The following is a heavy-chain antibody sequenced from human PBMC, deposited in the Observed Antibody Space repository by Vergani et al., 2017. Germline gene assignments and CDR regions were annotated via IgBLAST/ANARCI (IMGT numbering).Heavy chain of an antibody. CDR3: AIQEDSGSYSGYYYYGMDV. Sequence: QVQLVQSGAEVKKPGSSVKVSCKASGGTFSSYAISWVRQAPGQGLEWMGGIIPIFGTANYAQKFQGRVTITADESTSTAYMELSSLRSEDTAVYYCAIQEDSGSYSGYYYYGMDVWGQGTTVTVSS. D-gene: IGHD1-26*01. CDR2: IIPIFGTA. V-gene: IGHV1-69*01. CDR1: GGTFSSYA. J-gene: IGHJ6*02.